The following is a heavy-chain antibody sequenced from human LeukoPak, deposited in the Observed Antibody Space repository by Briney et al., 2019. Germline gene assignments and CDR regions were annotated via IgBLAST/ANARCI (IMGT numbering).Heavy chain of an antibody. V-gene: IGHV4-39*01. Sequence: SETLSLTCAVSGGSITSNTYYWGWIRQPPGKGLEWIGSIYYSGSTYYNPSLKSRVIISVDTSKNQFSLKLSSVTAADTAVYYCARQGSGSDFWGQGTLVTVSS. CDR2: IYYSGST. J-gene: IGHJ4*02. CDR1: GGSITSNTYY. CDR3: ARQGSGSDF. D-gene: IGHD3-3*01.